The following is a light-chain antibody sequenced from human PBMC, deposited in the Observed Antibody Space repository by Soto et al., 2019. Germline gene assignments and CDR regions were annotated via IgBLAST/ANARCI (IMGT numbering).Light chain of an antibody. Sequence: IVMTQSPGTLSLSPGDTATLSCRASQSLGSDLAWYQQKPGQAPRLLIYGASTRATGIPDRFSGSGSGTDFTLTISSLEPEDFAVYYCQQRSNWPITFGQGTRLEI. CDR3: QQRSNWPIT. V-gene: IGKV3-11*01. J-gene: IGKJ5*01. CDR2: GAS. CDR1: QSLGSD.